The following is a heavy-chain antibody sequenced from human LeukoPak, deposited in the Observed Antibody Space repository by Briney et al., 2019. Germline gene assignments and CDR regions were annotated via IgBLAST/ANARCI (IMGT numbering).Heavy chain of an antibody. CDR1: GYSFTSYW. V-gene: IGHV5-51*01. CDR2: INPGDSDT. CDR3: ASLFCSSTSCYPNYYYYYMDV. Sequence: GESLKISCKGSGYSFTSYWIGWVRQMPGKGLEWMGIINPGDSDTRYSPSFQGQVTISADKSISTAYLQWSSLRASDTAMYYCASLFCSSTSCYPNYYYYYMDVWGKGTTVTVSS. J-gene: IGHJ6*03. D-gene: IGHD2-2*01.